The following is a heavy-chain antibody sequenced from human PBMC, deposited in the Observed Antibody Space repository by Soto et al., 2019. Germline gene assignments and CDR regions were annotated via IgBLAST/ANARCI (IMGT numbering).Heavy chain of an antibody. CDR1: GGSISSGDYY. V-gene: IGHV4-30-4*01. CDR3: ARAGGPYYFDY. CDR2: IYYSGST. Sequence: SETLSLTCTVSGGSISSGDYYWSWIRQPPGKGLEWIGYIYYSGSTYYNPSLKSRVTISVDTSKNQFSLKLSSVTAADTAVYYCARAGGPYYFDYWGQGTLVNRLL. J-gene: IGHJ4*02. D-gene: IGHD2-15*01.